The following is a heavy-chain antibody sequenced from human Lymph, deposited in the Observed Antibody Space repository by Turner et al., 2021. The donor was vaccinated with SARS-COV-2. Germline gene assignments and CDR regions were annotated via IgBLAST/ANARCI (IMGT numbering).Heavy chain of an antibody. D-gene: IGHD2-21*02. CDR2: IYFRGST. Sequence: QVQLLESGPRLVKPLVTLSVACTVSGGSMNSNYLSWVRQSPGKRMEWFGYIYFRGSTNYNTSLESRVTISVDTSRNQFSLNLTSVTAADTAIYFCARETVNNWVDPWGQGTLVTVSS. J-gene: IGHJ5*02. CDR3: ARETVNNWVDP. V-gene: IGHV4-59*01. CDR1: GGSMNSNY.